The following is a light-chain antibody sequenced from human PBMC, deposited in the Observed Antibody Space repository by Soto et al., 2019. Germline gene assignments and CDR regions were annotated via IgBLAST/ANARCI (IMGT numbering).Light chain of an antibody. J-gene: IGKJ1*01. Sequence: DIQMTQSPSTLSASVGDRVTITCRASQNINNWIAWYQQKPGKAPKFLIYDASTLESGVPSRFSGSGFGTEFSLTISSLQPDDFATYYCQQYSSYWTFGQGTKVDIK. CDR3: QQYSSYWT. V-gene: IGKV1-5*01. CDR1: QNINNW. CDR2: DAS.